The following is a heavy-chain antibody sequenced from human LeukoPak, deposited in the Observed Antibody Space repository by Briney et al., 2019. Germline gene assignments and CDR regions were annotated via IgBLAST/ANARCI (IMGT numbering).Heavy chain of an antibody. CDR2: IKQDGSEK. CDR1: GLMFNNYR. V-gene: IGHV3-7*01. Sequence: GGSLRLSCAASGLMFNNYRMSWVRQAPGKGLEWVANIKQDGSEKYYVDSVKGRSTISRDNAKNSLYLQMNSLRAEDTAVYYCARDTHLGYCSSASCSNAVDCWGQGTLVTVSS. J-gene: IGHJ4*02. CDR3: ARDTHLGYCSSASCSNAVDC. D-gene: IGHD2-2*01.